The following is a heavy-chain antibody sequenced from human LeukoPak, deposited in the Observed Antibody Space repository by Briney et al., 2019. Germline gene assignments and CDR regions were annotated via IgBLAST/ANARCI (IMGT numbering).Heavy chain of an antibody. CDR2: IFYTGGT. D-gene: IGHD1-26*01. CDR3: ARVAPLIVGATPHYFDY. CDR1: GGSISNYY. J-gene: IGHJ4*02. Sequence: SETLSLTCTISGGSISNYYWNWIRQPPGKGLEWVGYIFYTGGTNYNPSLKSRVAISEDTSKNQFSLKLTSVTAADTAVYYCARVAPLIVGATPHYFDYWGQGTLVTVSS. V-gene: IGHV4-59*01.